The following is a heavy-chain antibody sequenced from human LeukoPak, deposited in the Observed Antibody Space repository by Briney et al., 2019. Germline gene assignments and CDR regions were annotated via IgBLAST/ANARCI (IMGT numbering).Heavy chain of an antibody. D-gene: IGHD2-8*01. V-gene: IGHV1-46*01. J-gene: IGHJ4*02. CDR1: GYTFSDFA. CDR2: INPSGGST. CDR3: ARDYCTNGVCYPWTD. Sequence: PSASVKVSCKTSGYTFSDFALSWVRQAPGQGLEWMGIINPSGGSTSYAQKFQGRVTMTRDTSTSTVYMELSSLRSEDTAVYYCARDYCTNGVCYPWTDWGQGTLVTVSS.